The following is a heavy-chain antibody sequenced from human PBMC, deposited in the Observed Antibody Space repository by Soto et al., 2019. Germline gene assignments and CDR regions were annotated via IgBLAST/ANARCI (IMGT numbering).Heavy chain of an antibody. D-gene: IGHD3-10*01. CDR2: INAGNGNT. Sequence: QVQLVQSGAEVKKPGASVKGSCKASGYTFTSYAMHWVRQAPGQRLEWMGWINAGNGNTKYSQKFQGRVTITRDTSASTAYMELSSLRSEDTAVYYCARAGITMVRGASNWGQGTLVTVSS. CDR1: GYTFTSYA. J-gene: IGHJ4*02. CDR3: ARAGITMVRGASN. V-gene: IGHV1-3*01.